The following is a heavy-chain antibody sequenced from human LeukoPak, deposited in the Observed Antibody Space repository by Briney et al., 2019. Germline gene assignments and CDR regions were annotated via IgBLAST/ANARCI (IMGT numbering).Heavy chain of an antibody. CDR1: GGSFSGYY. D-gene: IGHD2-2*01. J-gene: IGHJ4*02. CDR3: ARRRSTTKNFDY. V-gene: IGHV4-34*01. CDR2: INHSGST. Sequence: SETLSLTCAVYGGSFSGYYWSWIRQPPGKGLEWIGEINHSGSTIYNPSLKSRVTISVDTSKNQFSLKLSSVTAADTAVYYCARRRSTTKNFDYWGQGTLVTVSS.